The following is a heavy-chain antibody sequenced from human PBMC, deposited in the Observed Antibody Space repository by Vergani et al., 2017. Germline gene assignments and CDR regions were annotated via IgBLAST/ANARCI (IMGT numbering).Heavy chain of an antibody. J-gene: IGHJ4*02. Sequence: QVQLVESGGGLVKPGGSLRLSCAASGFTFSDYYMSWIRQAPGKGLEWVSYISSSSSYTNYADSVKGRFTISRDNAKNSLYLQMNSLRAEDTAVYYCARAWRSYSSSWYFDYWGQGTLVTVSS. D-gene: IGHD6-13*01. CDR3: ARAWRSYSSSWYFDY. CDR2: ISSSSSYT. CDR1: GFTFSDYY. V-gene: IGHV3-11*06.